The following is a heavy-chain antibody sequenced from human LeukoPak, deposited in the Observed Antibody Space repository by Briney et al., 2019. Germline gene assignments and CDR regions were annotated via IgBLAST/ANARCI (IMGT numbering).Heavy chain of an antibody. D-gene: IGHD3-3*02. CDR2: ISYDGSNK. J-gene: IGHJ5*02. Sequence: GGSLRLSCAAPGFTFSSYGMHWVRQAPGKGLEWVAVISYDGSNKYYADSVKGRFTISRDNSKNTLYLQMNSLRAEDTAVYYCAKDKGIGWFDPWGQGTLVTVSS. V-gene: IGHV3-30*18. CDR1: GFTFSSYG. CDR3: AKDKGIGWFDP.